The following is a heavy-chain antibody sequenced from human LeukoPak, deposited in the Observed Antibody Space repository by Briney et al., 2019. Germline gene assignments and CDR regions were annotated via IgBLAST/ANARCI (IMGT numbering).Heavy chain of an antibody. J-gene: IGHJ4*02. D-gene: IGHD2-15*01. V-gene: IGHV3-48*03. CDR2: INSSGDII. CDR3: ARDTPGVIITPDY. CDR1: GFTFSSYE. Sequence: SXRLSCAASGFTFSSYEMNWIRQAPGKGLEWVSYINSSGDIIHYADSVRDRFTISRDNDKNSLYLQMNSLRAEDTAVYYCARDTPGVIITPDYWGQGTLVTVSS.